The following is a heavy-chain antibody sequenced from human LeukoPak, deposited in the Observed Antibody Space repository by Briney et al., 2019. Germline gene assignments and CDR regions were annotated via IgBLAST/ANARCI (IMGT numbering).Heavy chain of an antibody. Sequence: SETLSLTCTVSGGSISSGDYYWSWIRQPPGKGLEWIGYIYYNGNAYYNPSLKSRVTMSLDTSKNQIFLKLSSVTAADTAVYYCARERSGSYPFDYWGQGTLVTVSS. CDR2: IYYNGNA. D-gene: IGHD1-26*01. V-gene: IGHV4-30-4*08. J-gene: IGHJ4*02. CDR1: GGSISSGDYY. CDR3: ARERSGSYPFDY.